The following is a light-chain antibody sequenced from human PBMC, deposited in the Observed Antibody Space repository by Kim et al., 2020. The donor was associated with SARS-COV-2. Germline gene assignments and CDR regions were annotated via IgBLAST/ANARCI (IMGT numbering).Light chain of an antibody. J-gene: IGKJ2*01. CDR3: QQYLSTPYT. CDR2: WAS. V-gene: IGKV4-1*01. Sequence: DIVMTQSPDSLAVSLGERATINCKSSQTVLYSSNNKNHLTWYQQKPGQPPKLLIYWASTRESGVPDRFSGSGSGTDFTLTISNLQAEDVAVYYCQQYLSTPYTFGQGTKLEI. CDR1: QTVLYSSNNKNH.